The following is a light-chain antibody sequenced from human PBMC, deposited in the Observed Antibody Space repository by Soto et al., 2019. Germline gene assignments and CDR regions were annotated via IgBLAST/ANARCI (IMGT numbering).Light chain of an antibody. CDR2: DAS. Sequence: EIVLTQSPATLSLSPGESATLSCRASRSVSSYLAWYQQKPGQAPRLLIYDASNRPTDIPDRFSGSGSGTDFTLTISRLEPEDFAVYYCQQYGSSGTFGQGTKVDIK. CDR3: QQYGSSGT. V-gene: IGKV3-20*01. CDR1: RSVSSY. J-gene: IGKJ1*01.